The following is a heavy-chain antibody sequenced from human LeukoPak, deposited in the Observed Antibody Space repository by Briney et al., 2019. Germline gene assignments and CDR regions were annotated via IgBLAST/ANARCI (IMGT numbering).Heavy chain of an antibody. Sequence: SETLSLTCTVSGDSITHHYWSWIRQPPGKGLEWIGYIYYSGSTNYNPSLKSRVTISVDTSKNQFSLKLSSVTAADTAVYYCARATSLPGYYYDSSGDAFDIWGQGTMVTVSS. D-gene: IGHD3-22*01. CDR1: GDSITHHY. J-gene: IGHJ3*02. CDR3: ARATSLPGYYYDSSGDAFDI. CDR2: IYYSGST. V-gene: IGHV4-59*11.